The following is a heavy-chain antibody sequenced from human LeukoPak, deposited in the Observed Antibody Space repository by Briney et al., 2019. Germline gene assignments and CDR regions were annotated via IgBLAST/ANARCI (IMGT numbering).Heavy chain of an antibody. CDR1: GYTFTGYY. CDR3: ARGNTRIYRWLNDY. V-gene: IGHV1-2*02. D-gene: IGHD3-16*02. CDR2: INPNSGGT. J-gene: IGHJ4*02. Sequence: ASVKVSCKASGYTFTGYYMHWVRQAPGQGLEWMGWINPNSGGTNYAQKFQGRVTMTRDTSISTAYMELSRLRSDDTAVYYCARGNTRIYRWLNDYWGQGTLVTVSS.